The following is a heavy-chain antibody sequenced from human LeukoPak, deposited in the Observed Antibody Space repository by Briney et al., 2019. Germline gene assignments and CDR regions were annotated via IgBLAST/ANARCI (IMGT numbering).Heavy chain of an antibody. CDR2: INWNGGST. V-gene: IGHV3-20*04. D-gene: IGHD6-19*01. CDR3: ARDGPATVYLIAVAGTPDY. Sequence: GGSLRLSCAASGFTFDDYGLSWVRQAPGKGLEWVSGINWNGGSTGYADSVKGRFTISRDNAKNSLYLQMNSLRAEDTAVYYCARDGPATVYLIAVAGTPDYWGQGTLVTVSS. CDR1: GFTFDDYG. J-gene: IGHJ4*02.